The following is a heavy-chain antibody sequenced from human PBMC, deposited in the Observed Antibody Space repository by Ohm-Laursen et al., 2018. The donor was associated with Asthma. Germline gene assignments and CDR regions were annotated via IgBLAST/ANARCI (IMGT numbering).Heavy chain of an antibody. Sequence: TLSLTCNVSGGSINNFYWHWIRQPPGKGLEWIGYIHDSGNTQYNPSLKSRVTISLDTSKRQFSLSLNSASAADTAVYYCARGVISRTTPNWFDPWGQGTLVTVSS. CDR2: IHDSGNT. J-gene: IGHJ5*02. V-gene: IGHV4-59*01. CDR3: ARGVISRTTPNWFDP. D-gene: IGHD2/OR15-2a*01. CDR1: GGSINNFY.